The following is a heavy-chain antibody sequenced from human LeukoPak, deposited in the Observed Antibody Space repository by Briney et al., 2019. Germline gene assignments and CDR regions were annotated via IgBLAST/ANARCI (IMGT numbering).Heavy chain of an antibody. CDR2: IFPGDSDT. D-gene: IGHD3/OR15-3a*01. Sequence: GESLKISCKTSGFTFTTHWIAWLRQMPGEGLELMGIIFPGDSDTNYSPSFQGQVTISADKSTNTAYLQWSSLKASDTAMYYCARYYFWTGSYFFDYWGQGTLVTVSS. CDR3: ARYYFWTGSYFFDY. J-gene: IGHJ4*02. V-gene: IGHV5-51*01. CDR1: GFTFTTHW.